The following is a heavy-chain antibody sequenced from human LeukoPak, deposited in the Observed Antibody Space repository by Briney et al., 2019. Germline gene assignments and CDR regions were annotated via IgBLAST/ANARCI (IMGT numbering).Heavy chain of an antibody. CDR2: ISSSNDYI. V-gene: IGHV3-21*01. J-gene: IGHJ5*02. Sequence: GGSLRLSCAASGFTFSTSTMNWVRQAPGKGLEWVSSISSSNDYIYYADSVKGRFTISRDNAKNSLYLQMNCLRAEDTAVYYCVKTPNGAGFPNGFAPWGQETLVTVSS. D-gene: IGHD2-8*01. CDR3: VKTPNGAGFPNGFAP. CDR1: GFTFSTST.